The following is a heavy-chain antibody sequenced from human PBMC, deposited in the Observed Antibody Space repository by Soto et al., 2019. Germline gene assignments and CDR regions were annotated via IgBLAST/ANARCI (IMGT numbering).Heavy chain of an antibody. CDR3: VRESTTSGPNWFDP. CDR2: ISHSGST. Sequence: QLVLQESGSGLVRPSQTLSLTCSVSGGSINSGRSSWNWIRQSPGKGLEWIAYISHSGSTYYNPSLQSRVTISVDRYENQVSLQLTSVTAAETAVYYCVRESTTSGPNWFDPWGPGILVTVSS. D-gene: IGHD1-1*01. V-gene: IGHV4-30-2*06. J-gene: IGHJ5*02. CDR1: GGSINSGRSS.